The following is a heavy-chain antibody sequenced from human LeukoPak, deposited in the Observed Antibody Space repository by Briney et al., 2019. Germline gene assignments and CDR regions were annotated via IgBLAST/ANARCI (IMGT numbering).Heavy chain of an antibody. CDR3: AKSGRNSYGVDV. CDR2: ISGSGGST. V-gene: IGHV3-23*01. Sequence: GGALRLSCAAPGFTLSSHAMSLVRQAPGKGLGWVSAISGSGGSTYYADSVKGRFTISRDNSKNTLYLQMNSLRAEDTAVYYCAKSGRNSYGVDVWGQGTTVTVSS. J-gene: IGHJ6*02. CDR1: GFTLSSHA.